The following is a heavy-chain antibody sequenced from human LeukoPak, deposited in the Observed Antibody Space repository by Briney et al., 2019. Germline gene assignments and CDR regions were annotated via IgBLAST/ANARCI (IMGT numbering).Heavy chain of an antibody. J-gene: IGHJ6*02. CDR1: GGSISSGSYY. CDR2: IYTSGST. CDR3: ARESGEEYYYDSSGYYYYYYGMDV. D-gene: IGHD3-22*01. Sequence: SSETLSTTCTVSGGSISSGSYYWSWIRQPAGKGLEWIGRIYTSGSTNYNPSLKSRVTISVDTSKDQFSLKLSSVTAADTAVYYCARESGEEYYYDSSGYYYYYYGMDVWGQGTTVTVSS. V-gene: IGHV4-61*02.